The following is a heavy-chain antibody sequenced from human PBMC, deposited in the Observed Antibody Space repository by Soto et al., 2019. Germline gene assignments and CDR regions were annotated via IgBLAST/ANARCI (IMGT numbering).Heavy chain of an antibody. D-gene: IGHD5-12*01. J-gene: IGHJ6*03. Sequence: QVQLVQSGAEVRKPGASVTVSCRSSGDSFNDYYIHWVRQAPGQGFEWMGWINPTGGVTKYAQKFQGWVSMTRDTSLRTVYMQLSRLRSDDTAVYYCAGESGGATATLDYYYFYMDVWGTGTTVTVSS. CDR3: AGESGGATATLDYYYFYMDV. CDR2: INPTGGVT. V-gene: IGHV1-2*04. CDR1: GDSFNDYY.